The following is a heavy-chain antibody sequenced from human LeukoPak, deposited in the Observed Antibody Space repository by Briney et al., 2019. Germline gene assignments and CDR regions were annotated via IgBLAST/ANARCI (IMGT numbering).Heavy chain of an antibody. J-gene: IGHJ3*02. V-gene: IGHV4-38-2*01. D-gene: IGHD3-3*01. CDR1: GYSISSAYC. CDR2: IYHSGST. CDR3: ARWDSGEWFHDAFDI. Sequence: ASETLSLTCAVSGYSISSAYCWGWIRQPPGKGLEWIGSIYHSGSTYYNPSLKSRVTISVDTSKNQFSLKLRSVTAADTALYYCARWDSGEWFHDAFDIWGQGTRVTVSS.